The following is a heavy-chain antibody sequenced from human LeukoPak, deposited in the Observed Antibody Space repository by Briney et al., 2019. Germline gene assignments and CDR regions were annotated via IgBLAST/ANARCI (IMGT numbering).Heavy chain of an antibody. V-gene: IGHV3-23*05. CDR2: IDNSATST. CDR1: SFTPSSHG. Sequence: GESLRLSCAASSFTPSSHGMTWVRQAPGQGLEWVSTIDNSATSTYYADSVKGRFTISTDNSMNTFFLQMNSLRAEDTALYYCARILLTGTGRGFSDYWGQGVLVTVSS. D-gene: IGHD1-7*01. J-gene: IGHJ4*02. CDR3: ARILLTGTGRGFSDY.